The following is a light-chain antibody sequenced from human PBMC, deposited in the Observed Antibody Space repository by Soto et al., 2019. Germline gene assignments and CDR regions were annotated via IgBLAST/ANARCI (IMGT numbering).Light chain of an antibody. V-gene: IGLV2-14*02. CDR1: SSDVGTYNL. Sequence: QSALTQPASVSGSPGQSITISCTGTSSDVGTYNLVSWYQQHPGKAPKLMVYEGTKRPSGVSNRFSGSKSGNTASLTISGLQADDEAHYYCSSYAGSNNFVFGTGTKVTVL. CDR2: EGT. CDR3: SSYAGSNNFV. J-gene: IGLJ1*01.